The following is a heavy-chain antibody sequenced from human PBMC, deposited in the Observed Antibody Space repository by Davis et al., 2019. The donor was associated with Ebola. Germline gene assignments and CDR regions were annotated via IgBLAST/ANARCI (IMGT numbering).Heavy chain of an antibody. J-gene: IGHJ4*02. D-gene: IGHD3-3*01. CDR3: AKDSDFWSGYPDY. CDR1: GFTLSSYA. CDR2: ISGSGGTT. Sequence: GGSLRLSCAASGFTLSSYAMSWVRQAPGKGLEWVSAISGSGGTTYYADSVKGRFTISRDNSKNTLYLQMNSLRAEDTAVYYCAKDSDFWSGYPDYWGQGTLVTVSS. V-gene: IGHV3-23*01.